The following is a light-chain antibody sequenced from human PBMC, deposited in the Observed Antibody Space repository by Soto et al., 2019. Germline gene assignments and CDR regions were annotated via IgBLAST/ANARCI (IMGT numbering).Light chain of an antibody. J-gene: IGLJ3*02. Sequence: QSALTQPASVSGSPGQSITISCTGTSSDVGGYNYVSWYQQHPGKAPKLMIYEVSYRPSGVSHRFSGSKSGNTASLTISGLQAEDEADYYCCSYTSSSPWVFGGGTQLTVL. CDR1: SSDVGGYNY. CDR2: EVS. V-gene: IGLV2-14*01. CDR3: CSYTSSSPWV.